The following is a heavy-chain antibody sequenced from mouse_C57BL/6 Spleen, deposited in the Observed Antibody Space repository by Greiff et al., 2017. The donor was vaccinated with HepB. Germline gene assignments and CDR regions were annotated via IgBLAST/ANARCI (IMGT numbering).Heavy chain of an antibody. D-gene: IGHD1-1*01. Sequence: EVHLVESGGGLVKPGGSLKLSCAASGFTFSDYGMHWVRQAPEKGLEWVAYISSGSSTIYYADTVKGRVTISRDNAKNTLFLQMTSLRSEDTAMYYCARNYYGSSYTAMDYWGQGTSVTVSS. V-gene: IGHV5-17*01. CDR3: ARNYYGSSYTAMDY. CDR1: GFTFSDYG. J-gene: IGHJ4*01. CDR2: ISSGSSTI.